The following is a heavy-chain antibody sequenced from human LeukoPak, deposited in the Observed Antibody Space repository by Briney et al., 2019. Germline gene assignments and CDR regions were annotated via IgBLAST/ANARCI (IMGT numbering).Heavy chain of an antibody. CDR2: IIPIFGTA. CDR1: GGTFSSYA. V-gene: IGHV1-69*13. D-gene: IGHD1-20*01. J-gene: IGHJ6*02. CDR3: AREVTGTATSYYYGMDV. Sequence: SVKVSCKASGGTFSSYAISWVRQAPGQGLEWMGGIIPIFGTANYAQKFQGRVTITADESTSTAYMELSSLRSEDAAVYYCAREVTGTATSYYYGMDVWGQGTTVTVSS.